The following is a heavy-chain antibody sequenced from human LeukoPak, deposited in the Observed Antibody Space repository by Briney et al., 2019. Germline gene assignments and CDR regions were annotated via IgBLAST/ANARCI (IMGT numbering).Heavy chain of an antibody. Sequence: GGSLRLSCASSGFTFSNYAMHWVRQAPGKGLEWVAVMSYDGRNKYYANTVKGRFTISRDNSQNTLYLQMNSLGPEDTAVYYCARGEDYYDSSGTPGYWGQGTLVTVSS. V-gene: IGHV3-30*04. CDR1: GFTFSNYA. CDR3: ARGEDYYDSSGTPGY. J-gene: IGHJ4*02. CDR2: MSYDGRNK. D-gene: IGHD3-22*01.